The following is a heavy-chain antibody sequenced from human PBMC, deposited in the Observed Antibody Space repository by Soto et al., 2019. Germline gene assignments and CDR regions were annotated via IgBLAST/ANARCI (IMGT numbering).Heavy chain of an antibody. CDR3: ARDRDLYSYGLYGMDV. D-gene: IGHD5-18*01. CDR2: IWYDGSNK. Sequence: GGSLRLACAASGFTFSSYGMHWVRQAPGKGLEWVAVIWYDGSNKYYADSVKGRFTISRDNSKNTLYLQMNSLRAEDTAVYYCARDRDLYSYGLYGMDVWGQGTTVTVSS. CDR1: GFTFSSYG. J-gene: IGHJ6*02. V-gene: IGHV3-33*01.